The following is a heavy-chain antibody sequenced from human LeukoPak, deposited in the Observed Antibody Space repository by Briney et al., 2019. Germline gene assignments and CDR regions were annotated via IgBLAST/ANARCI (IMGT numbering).Heavy chain of an antibody. Sequence: SETLSLTCTVSGGSISSSSYYWGWIRQPPGKGLEWIGSIYYSGSTYYNPSLKSRVTISVDTSKNQFSLKLSSVTAADTAVYYCASGGYAYMDVWGKGTTVTVSS. CDR1: GGSISSSSYY. J-gene: IGHJ6*03. CDR2: IYYSGST. V-gene: IGHV4-39*07. D-gene: IGHD5-12*01. CDR3: ASGGYAYMDV.